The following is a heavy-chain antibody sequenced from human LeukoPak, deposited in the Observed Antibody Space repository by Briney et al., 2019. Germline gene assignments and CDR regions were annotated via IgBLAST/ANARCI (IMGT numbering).Heavy chain of an antibody. CDR1: GGSFSGYY. Sequence: SETLSLTCAVYGGSFSGYYWSWIRQPPGKGLEWIGEINHSGSTNYNPSLKSRVTISLDTSKNQFSLKLSSVTAADTAVYYCARGPTPTRHYGMDVWGQGTTVTVSS. J-gene: IGHJ6*02. V-gene: IGHV4-34*01. CDR2: INHSGST. CDR3: ARGPTPTRHYGMDV.